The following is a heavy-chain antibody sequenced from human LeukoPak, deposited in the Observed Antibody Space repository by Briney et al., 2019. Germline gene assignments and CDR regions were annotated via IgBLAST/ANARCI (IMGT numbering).Heavy chain of an antibody. J-gene: IGHJ5*02. CDR3: AKDTGGYCSSTSCLPREGWFDP. Sequence: PGGSLRLSCVASGFTFSSYGMHWVRQAPGKGLEWVAVISYDGSNKYYADSVKGRFTISRDNSKNTLYLQMNGLRAEDTAVYYCAKDTGGYCSSTSCLPREGWFDPWGQGTLVTVSS. V-gene: IGHV3-30*18. CDR2: ISYDGSNK. D-gene: IGHD2-2*01. CDR1: GFTFSSYG.